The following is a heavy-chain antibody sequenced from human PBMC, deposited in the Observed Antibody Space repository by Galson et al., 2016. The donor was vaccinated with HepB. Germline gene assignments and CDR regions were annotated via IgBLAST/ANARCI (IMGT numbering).Heavy chain of an antibody. CDR3: ARQYWGGPSDY. CDR1: GVSISSSAW. D-gene: IGHD2/OR15-2a*01. CDR2: IFHSGRV. V-gene: IGHV4-4*02. Sequence: SETLSLTCAVSGVSISSSAWWSWVRQPPGQGLEWIGQIFHSGRVNYTPSLASRVTISIDTSNNHFSLRLTSVTAADTALYYCARQYWGGPSDYWGQGTLVIVSS. J-gene: IGHJ4*02.